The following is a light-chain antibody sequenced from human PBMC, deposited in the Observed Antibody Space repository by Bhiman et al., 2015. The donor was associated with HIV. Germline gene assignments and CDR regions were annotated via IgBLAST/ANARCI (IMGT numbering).Light chain of an antibody. V-gene: IGLV3-25*03. Sequence: SYELTQPPSVSVSPGQTARITCSGDALTKKYAYWYQQRPGQAPVLVIYKDTERPSGIPERFSGSSSGTTITLTISGVQAEDEADYYCHSADNRGTGVFGGGTKLTVL. CDR1: ALTKKY. CDR3: HSADNRGTGV. J-gene: IGLJ2*01. CDR2: KDT.